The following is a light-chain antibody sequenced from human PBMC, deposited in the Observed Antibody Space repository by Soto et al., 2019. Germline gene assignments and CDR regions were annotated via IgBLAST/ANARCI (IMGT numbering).Light chain of an antibody. CDR3: SSYISSSSYV. V-gene: IGLV2-14*01. J-gene: IGLJ1*01. Sequence: QSALTQPASVSGSPGQSITISCTGTSSDVGGYSFVSWYQQHPGKAPKLMIYEVSNRPSGVSNRFSGSKSGNTASLTISALQAEDEADYYCSSYISSSSYVFGTGTKLTVL. CDR2: EVS. CDR1: SSDVGGYSF.